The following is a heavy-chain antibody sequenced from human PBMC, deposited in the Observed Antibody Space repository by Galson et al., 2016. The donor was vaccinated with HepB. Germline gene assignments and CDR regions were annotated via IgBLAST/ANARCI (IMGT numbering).Heavy chain of an antibody. D-gene: IGHD6-13*01. V-gene: IGHV3-9*01. J-gene: IGHJ2*01. CDR3: VKGSGSSSFWYMEL. CDR1: GFTFDDYA. Sequence: SLRLSCAASGFTFDDYAMHWVRQAPGKGLEWVSGISWNGEEIASLDSVKGRFIISRDNSRNSLFLQLNSLRTEDTAFYYCVKGSGSSSFWYMELWGRGTLVTVSS. CDR2: ISWNGEEI.